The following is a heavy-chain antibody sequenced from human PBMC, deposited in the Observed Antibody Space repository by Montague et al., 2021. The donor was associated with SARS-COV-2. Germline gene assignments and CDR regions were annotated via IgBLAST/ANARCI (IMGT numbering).Heavy chain of an antibody. CDR3: AGVGSSGWYAPGYFDY. J-gene: IGHJ4*02. CDR2: ISYSGST. Sequence: SETLSLTCTVSGGSITSSNYYWGWIRQPPGKGLEWFGSISYSGSTNYNPSLKVRVTISVDTSKNQFSLRLGSVTAADTAVYYCAGVGSSGWYAPGYFDYWGQGTLVTVSS. CDR1: GGSITSSNYY. V-gene: IGHV4-39*01. D-gene: IGHD6-19*01.